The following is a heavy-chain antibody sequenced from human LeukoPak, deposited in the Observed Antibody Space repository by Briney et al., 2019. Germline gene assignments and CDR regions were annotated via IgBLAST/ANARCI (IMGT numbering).Heavy chain of an antibody. CDR3: AKDLMDDSSGYYPHDAFDI. D-gene: IGHD3-22*01. V-gene: IGHV3-33*06. Sequence: PGGSLRLSCAESGFTFSSYGMEWVRQAPGKGLEWGAVIWYDGSNKYYADSVKGRFTISRDNSKNTLYLQMNSLRAEDTAVYYCAKDLMDDSSGYYPHDAFDIWGQGTMVTVSS. J-gene: IGHJ3*02. CDR2: IWYDGSNK. CDR1: GFTFSSYG.